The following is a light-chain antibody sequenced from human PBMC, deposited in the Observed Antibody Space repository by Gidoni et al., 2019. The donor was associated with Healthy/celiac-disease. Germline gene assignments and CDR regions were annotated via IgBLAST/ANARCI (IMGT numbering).Light chain of an antibody. Sequence: DLKLTQSPSSLSASVGDRVTITCRASQSISSYLNWYQQKPGKAPKLLIYAASSLQSGVPSRFSGSGSGTDFSLTISSLQPEDFATYYFQQSYSTPSTFGQGTKLEIK. CDR1: QSISSY. J-gene: IGKJ2*01. V-gene: IGKV1-39*01. CDR2: AAS. CDR3: QQSYSTPST.